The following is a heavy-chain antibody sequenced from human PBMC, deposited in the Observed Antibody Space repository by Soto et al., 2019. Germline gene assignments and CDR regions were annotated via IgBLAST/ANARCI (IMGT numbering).Heavy chain of an antibody. V-gene: IGHV3-13*01. Sequence: EVQLVESGGGLVQPGGSLRLSCAASGFTFSSYDMHWVRQATGKGLEWVSAIGTAGDTYYPGSVKGRFTISRENAKNSLYLQMNSLRAGDTAVYYCAREEARVGYFDLWGRGTLVTVSS. D-gene: IGHD1-26*01. J-gene: IGHJ2*01. CDR1: GFTFSSYD. CDR2: IGTAGDT. CDR3: AREEARVGYFDL.